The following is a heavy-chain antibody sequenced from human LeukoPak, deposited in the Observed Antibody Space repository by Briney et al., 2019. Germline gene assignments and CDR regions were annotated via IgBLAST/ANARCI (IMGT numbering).Heavy chain of an antibody. V-gene: IGHV4-39*05. CDR2: IYYSGST. J-gene: IGHJ4*02. CDR3: CKYYYDSSGYYDDY. CDR1: GGSLSGSSYY. D-gene: IGHD3-22*01. Sequence: PSENPSLTCTVSGGSLSGSSYYWGWIRQPPGKGLEWIGSIYYSGSTYYNPSLKSRVTISVDTSKNQFSLKLSSVTAADTAVYYCCKYYYDSSGYYDDYWGQGTLLTVSS.